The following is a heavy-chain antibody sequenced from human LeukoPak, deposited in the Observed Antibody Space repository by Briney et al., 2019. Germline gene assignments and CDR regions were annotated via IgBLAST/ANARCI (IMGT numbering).Heavy chain of an antibody. Sequence: PSETLSLTCTVSGGSISSYYWSWIRQPPGKGLEWIGSIYYSGSTYYNPSLKSRVTISVDTSKHQFSLKLSSVTAADTAVYYCASLVGEPRAYWGQGTLVTVSS. D-gene: IGHD3-16*01. CDR2: IYYSGST. CDR3: ASLVGEPRAY. V-gene: IGHV4-59*05. J-gene: IGHJ4*02. CDR1: GGSISSYY.